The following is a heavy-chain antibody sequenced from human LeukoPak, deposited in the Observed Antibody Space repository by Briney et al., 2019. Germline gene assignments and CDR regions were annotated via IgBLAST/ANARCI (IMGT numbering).Heavy chain of an antibody. D-gene: IGHD3-10*01. CDR1: AFTISSHW. J-gene: IGHJ5*02. CDR2: INSDGSSK. V-gene: IGHV3-74*01. CDR3: TRSTLMWFGELSDDP. Sequence: GGSLRLSCAASAFTISSHWMHWARQAPGKGLVWVSRINSDGSSKTYADSVKGRFTISRDNAKNTLFLEMNSLRAEDTAVYYCTRSTLMWFGELSDDPWGQGTLVTVSS.